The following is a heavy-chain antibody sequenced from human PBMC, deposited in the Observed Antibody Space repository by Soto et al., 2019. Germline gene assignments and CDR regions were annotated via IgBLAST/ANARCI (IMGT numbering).Heavy chain of an antibody. D-gene: IGHD2-15*01. J-gene: IGHJ6*03. CDR2: VNNGGSST. Sequence: EVQLLESGGGLAQPGGSLRLSCAASGFTFSNYAMSWVRQAPGKGLEWVSSVNNGGSSTYYADSVKGRFTISRDNSKNTLYLQMKGLRAEDTAVYYCARYCSGGSLCYMGVWGKGTTVTVSS. V-gene: IGHV3-23*01. CDR3: ARYCSGGSLCYMGV. CDR1: GFTFSNYA.